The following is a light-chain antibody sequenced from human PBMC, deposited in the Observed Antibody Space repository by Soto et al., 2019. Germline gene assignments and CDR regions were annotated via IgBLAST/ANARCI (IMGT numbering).Light chain of an antibody. CDR1: QSMSGW. CDR2: DAS. CDR3: QQYNSYSRT. J-gene: IGKJ1*01. Sequence: DIQMTQSPSTLSASVGDRVTITCRAGQSMSGWLAWYQQKPGKAPKLLIYDASNLESGVPSRFGGSGSGTEFTLTISSLQPDDFATYYCQQYNSYSRTFGQGTKVDIK. V-gene: IGKV1-5*01.